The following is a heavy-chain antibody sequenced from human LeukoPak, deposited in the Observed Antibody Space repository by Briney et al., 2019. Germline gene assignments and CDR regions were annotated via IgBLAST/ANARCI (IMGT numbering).Heavy chain of an antibody. J-gene: IGHJ4*02. V-gene: IGHV3-23*01. CDR3: AAELRYFDWSPGY. D-gene: IGHD3-9*01. Sequence: GGSLRLACAASGFTFSSYGMSWVRQAPGKGLEWVSAISGSGGSTYYADSVKGRFTISRDNSKNTLYLQMNSLRAEDTAVYYCAAELRYFDWSPGYWGQGTLVTISS. CDR2: ISGSGGST. CDR1: GFTFSSYG.